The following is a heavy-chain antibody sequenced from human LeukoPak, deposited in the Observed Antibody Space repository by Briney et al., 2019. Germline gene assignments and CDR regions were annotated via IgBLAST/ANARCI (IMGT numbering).Heavy chain of an antibody. Sequence: SETPSLTCTVSGGSINSYYWSWIRQPPGKGLEWIGYIYYSGSTNYNPSLKSRVTISVDTSKNQFSLKLSSVTAADTAVYYCARDESGTSAFDIWGQGTMVTVSS. CDR3: ARDESGTSAFDI. CDR1: GGSINSYY. D-gene: IGHD1-1*01. V-gene: IGHV4-59*01. J-gene: IGHJ3*02. CDR2: IYYSGST.